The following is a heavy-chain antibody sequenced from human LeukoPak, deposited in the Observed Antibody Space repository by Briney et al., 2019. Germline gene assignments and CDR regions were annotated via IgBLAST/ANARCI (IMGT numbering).Heavy chain of an antibody. CDR3: AKDRGWPIDY. V-gene: IGHV3-30*18. CDR2: ISYDGSNK. Sequence: GGSLRLSCAASGFTFSSYGIHWVRQAPGKGLEWVAVISYDGSNKYYADSVKSRFTISRDNSKNTLYLQMNSLRAEDTAVYYCAKDRGWPIDYWGQGTLITVSS. CDR1: GFTFSSYG. D-gene: IGHD6-19*01. J-gene: IGHJ4*02.